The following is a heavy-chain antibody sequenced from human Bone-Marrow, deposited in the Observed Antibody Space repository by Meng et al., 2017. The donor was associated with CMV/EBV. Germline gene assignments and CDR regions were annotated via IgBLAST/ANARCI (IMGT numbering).Heavy chain of an antibody. CDR1: GFSLRGNY. D-gene: IGHD2-15*01. Sequence: GESLKICCAASGFSLRGNYVSWVRQAPGKGQEWVSGIYDTVSTFYAGSVKGRFIISGDNSKNTIDLQMSNLNAEDTAVYFCSSVTYCSDVNCLKIFTNWGRGTLVTVSS. V-gene: IGHV3-53*01. CDR2: IYDTVST. J-gene: IGHJ4*02. CDR3: SSVTYCSDVNCLKIFTN.